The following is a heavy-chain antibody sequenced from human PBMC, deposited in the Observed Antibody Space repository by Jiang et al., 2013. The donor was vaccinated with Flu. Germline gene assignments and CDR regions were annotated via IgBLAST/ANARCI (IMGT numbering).Heavy chain of an antibody. J-gene: IGHJ6*02. CDR3: ARMAAAGQDPYGMDV. CDR2: IYPGDSDT. D-gene: IGHD6-13*01. Sequence: IIYPGDSDTRYSPPSQGQVTISADKSISTAYLQWSSLKASDTAMYYCARMAAAGQDPYGMDVWGQGTTVTVSS. V-gene: IGHV5-51*01.